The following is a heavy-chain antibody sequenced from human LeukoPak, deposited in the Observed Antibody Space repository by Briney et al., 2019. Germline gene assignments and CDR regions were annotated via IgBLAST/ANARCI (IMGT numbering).Heavy chain of an antibody. Sequence: GGSLRLSCAASGFTFDDYAMHWVRQAPGKGLEWVSGISWNSGSIGYADSVKGRFTISRDNAKNSLYLQMNSLRAEDTALYYCAKDFGLGLGNSYYYGMDVWGQGTTVTVSS. D-gene: IGHD3-10*01. J-gene: IGHJ6*02. CDR2: ISWNSGSI. V-gene: IGHV3-9*01. CDR3: AKDFGLGLGNSYYYGMDV. CDR1: GFTFDDYA.